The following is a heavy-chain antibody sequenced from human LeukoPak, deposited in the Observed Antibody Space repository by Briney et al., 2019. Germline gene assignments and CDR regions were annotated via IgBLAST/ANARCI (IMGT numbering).Heavy chain of an antibody. CDR3: ARRMTRGVITSPFDS. J-gene: IGHJ4*02. CDR2: IYPGDSET. V-gene: IGHV5-51*01. Sequence: PGESLKISCKGSGYSFTSYWIGWVRRMPGKGLEWMGIIYPGDSETTYSPSFQGQVTISADKSISTAYLQWSSLKASDTAMYYCARRMTRGVITSPFDSWGQGTLVSVSS. CDR1: GYSFTSYW. D-gene: IGHD3-10*01.